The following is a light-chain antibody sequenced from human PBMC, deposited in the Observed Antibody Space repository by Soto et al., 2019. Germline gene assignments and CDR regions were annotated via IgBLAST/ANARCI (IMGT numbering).Light chain of an antibody. CDR3: SSYTTSSTRG. V-gene: IGLV2-14*01. J-gene: IGLJ1*01. Sequence: QSVLTQPASVSGSPGQSITISCTGTSSDIGAYNYVSWYQQHPGEAPKLLIYEVTYRPSGVSDRFSGSKSAYTASLTISGLQPEDEADYYCSSYTTSSTRGFGTGTKVTVL. CDR2: EVT. CDR1: SSDIGAYNY.